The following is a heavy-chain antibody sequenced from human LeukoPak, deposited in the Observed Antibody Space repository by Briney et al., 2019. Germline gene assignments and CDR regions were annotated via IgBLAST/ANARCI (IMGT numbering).Heavy chain of an antibody. J-gene: IGHJ5*02. CDR1: GGSISSYY. Sequence: SETLSLTCTVSGGSISSYYWSWIRQPAGKGLEWIGRIYTSGSTNYNPSLKSRVTISVDTSKNQFSLKLSSVTAADTAVYYCARDGFPGAAAGTGWFDPWGQGTLVTVSS. CDR3: ARDGFPGAAAGTGWFDP. V-gene: IGHV4-4*07. CDR2: IYTSGST. D-gene: IGHD6-13*01.